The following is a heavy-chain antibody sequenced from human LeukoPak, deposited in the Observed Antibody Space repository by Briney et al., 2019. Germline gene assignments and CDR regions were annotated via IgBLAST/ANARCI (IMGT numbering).Heavy chain of an antibody. CDR2: IKLDGSEK. J-gene: IGHJ4*02. CDR1: GFTLGKYW. Sequence: GGSLRLSCVASGFTLGKYWMSWVRQAPGKGLEWVANIKLDGSEKNYVDSVKGRFTISRDNTKNSLYLQMNSLRAEDTAVCYCARDQYDTWSRRGNFDSWGQGTLVIVSS. CDR3: ARDQYDTWSRRGNFDS. D-gene: IGHD3-3*01. V-gene: IGHV3-7*03.